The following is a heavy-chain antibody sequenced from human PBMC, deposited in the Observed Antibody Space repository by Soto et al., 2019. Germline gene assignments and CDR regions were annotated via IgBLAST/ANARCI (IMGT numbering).Heavy chain of an antibody. D-gene: IGHD3-22*01. Sequence: QVQLVESGGGVVQPGRSLRLSCAASGFTFSSYGMHWVRQAPGKGLEWVAVIWYDGSNKYYADSVKGRFTISRDNSKNTLYLKMNSVRAEDGAVYYCARGPFHDSSGKGGEYWGQEPLVTVSS. V-gene: IGHV3-33*01. J-gene: IGHJ4*02. CDR2: IWYDGSNK. CDR1: GFTFSSYG. CDR3: ARGPFHDSSGKGGEY.